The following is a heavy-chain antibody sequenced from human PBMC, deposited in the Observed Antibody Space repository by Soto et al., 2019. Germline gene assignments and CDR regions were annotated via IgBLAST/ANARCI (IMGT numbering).Heavy chain of an antibody. CDR1: GGSISSGDYY. Sequence: SETLSLTCTVSGGSISSGDYYWSWIRQPPGKGLEWIGYIYYSGSTYYNPSLKSRVTISVDTSKNQFSLKLSSVTAADTAVYYCAREGGYSGYWFDPWGQGTLVTVSS. D-gene: IGHD5-12*01. CDR3: AREGGYSGYWFDP. V-gene: IGHV4-30-4*01. J-gene: IGHJ5*02. CDR2: IYYSGST.